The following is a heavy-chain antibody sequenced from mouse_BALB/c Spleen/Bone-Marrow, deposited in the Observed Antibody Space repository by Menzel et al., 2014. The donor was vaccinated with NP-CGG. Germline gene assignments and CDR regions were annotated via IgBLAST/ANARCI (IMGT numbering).Heavy chain of an antibody. J-gene: IGHJ3*01. CDR1: GFDLSGFW. V-gene: IGHV4-1*02. CDR2: INPDSNTI. CDR3: ARLGYYGSFAY. Sequence: EVQGVESGGGLVQPGGSLKLSCAASGFDLSGFWMSWVRQAPGRGLEWIGEINPDSNTINYSPSLKDKFIISRDNAKNTLYLQMSKVRSEDTALYYCARLGYYGSFAYWGQGTLVTVSA. D-gene: IGHD1-2*01.